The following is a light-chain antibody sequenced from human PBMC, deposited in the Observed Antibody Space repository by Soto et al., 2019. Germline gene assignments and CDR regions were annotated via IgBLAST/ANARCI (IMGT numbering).Light chain of an antibody. CDR3: QQYDDWPWT. V-gene: IGKV3-15*01. CDR1: QSIGTN. J-gene: IGKJ1*01. CDR2: GAS. Sequence: ETVMTQSPATLSVSPGDRVTLSCRASQSIGTNLLWFQQSPGQPPRLLISGASDRVAGVPDRFSGSGSGTDFTLTISGLQSEDCAVYYCQQYDDWPWTFGHGTRVEIK.